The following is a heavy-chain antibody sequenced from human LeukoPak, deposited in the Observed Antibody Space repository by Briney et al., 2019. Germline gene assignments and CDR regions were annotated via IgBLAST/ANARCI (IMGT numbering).Heavy chain of an antibody. V-gene: IGHV4-39*01. Sequence: SETLSLTCGVSGGSITSTNYWTWVRQPPGKGLEWIGSIYYSGSTYYNPSLKSRVTISVDTSKNQFSLKLSSVTAADTAVYYCARLGDRIAAADRDYWGQGTLVTVSS. J-gene: IGHJ4*02. CDR1: GGSITSTNY. D-gene: IGHD6-13*01. CDR3: ARLGDRIAAADRDY. CDR2: IYYSGST.